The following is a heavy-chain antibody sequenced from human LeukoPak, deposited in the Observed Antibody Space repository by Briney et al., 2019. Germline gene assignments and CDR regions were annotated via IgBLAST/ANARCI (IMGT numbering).Heavy chain of an antibody. CDR3: TRIGLVRHGYISFDL. CDR2: ISANTIYT. V-gene: IGHV3-21*04. J-gene: IGHJ4*02. D-gene: IGHD5-24*01. Sequence: GRSLRLSCTASGFTFGNYDMHWVRQAPGKGLGWLSTISANTIYTCSADSVKGRFTISRDNAENSLYLQMNNLRGEDTGFYYCTRIGLVRHGYISFDLWPQGTVVSLS. CDR1: GFTFGNYD.